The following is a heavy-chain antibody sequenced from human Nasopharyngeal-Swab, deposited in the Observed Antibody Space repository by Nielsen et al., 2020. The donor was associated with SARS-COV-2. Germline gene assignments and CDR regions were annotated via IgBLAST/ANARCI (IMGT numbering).Heavy chain of an antibody. CDR1: GYTFTSYA. CDR2: INTNTGNP. V-gene: IGHV7-4-1*02. CDR3: ARPGWEPYTYYYYGMDV. D-gene: IGHD1-26*01. Sequence: ASVKVSCKASGYTFTSYAMNWVRQAPGQGLGWMGWINTNTGNPTYAQGFTGRFVFSLDTSVSTAYLQISSLKAEDTAVYYCARPGWEPYTYYYYGMDVWGQGTTVTVSS. J-gene: IGHJ6*02.